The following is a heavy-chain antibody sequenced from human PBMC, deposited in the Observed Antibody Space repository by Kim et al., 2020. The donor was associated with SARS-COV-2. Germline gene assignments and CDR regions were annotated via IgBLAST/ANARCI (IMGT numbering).Heavy chain of an antibody. CDR1: GGSISSYY. CDR3: ARAYESDTAMGLFDY. D-gene: IGHD5-18*01. V-gene: IGHV4-59*01. J-gene: IGHJ4*02. Sequence: SETLSLTCTVSGGSISSYYWSWIRQPPGKGLEWIGYIYYSGSTNYNPSLKSRVTISVDTSKNQFSLKLSSVTAADTAVYYCARAYESDTAMGLFDYWGQG. CDR2: IYYSGST.